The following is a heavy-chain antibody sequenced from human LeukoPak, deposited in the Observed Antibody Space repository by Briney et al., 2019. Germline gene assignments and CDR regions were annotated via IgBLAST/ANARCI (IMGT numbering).Heavy chain of an antibody. Sequence: GGSLRLSCAASGFIFSSYGMHWVRQAPGKGLEWVAVVSYDGSNKYYADSVKGRFTTSRDNSKNTLHLEMNSLRAEDTAVYYCAKAYYSGSGSYYLPSWWGQGTLVTVSS. CDR1: GFIFSSYG. CDR3: AKAYYSGSGSYYLPSW. J-gene: IGHJ4*02. V-gene: IGHV3-30*18. CDR2: VSYDGSNK. D-gene: IGHD3-10*01.